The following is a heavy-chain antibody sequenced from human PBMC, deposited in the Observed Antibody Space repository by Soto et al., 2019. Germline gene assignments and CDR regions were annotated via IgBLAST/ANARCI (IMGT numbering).Heavy chain of an antibody. J-gene: IGHJ5*02. CDR3: ARERGVVPAATRWFDP. CDR2: IYYSGST. CDR1: GGSISSSSYY. Sequence: SETLSLTCTVSGGSISSSSYYWGWIRQPPGKGLEWIGSIYYSGSTYYNPSLKSRVTISVDTSKNQFSLKLSSVTAADTAVYYCARERGVVPAATRWFDPWGQGTLVTVSS. V-gene: IGHV4-39*02. D-gene: IGHD2-2*01.